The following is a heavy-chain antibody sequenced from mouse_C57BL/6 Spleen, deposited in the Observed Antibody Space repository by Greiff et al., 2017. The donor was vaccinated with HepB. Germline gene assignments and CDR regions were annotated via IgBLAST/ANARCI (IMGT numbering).Heavy chain of an antibody. Sequence: QVQLQQPGAELVRPGTSVKVSCKASGYAFTNYLIEWVKQRPGQGLEWIGVINPGSGGTNYNEKFKGKATLTADKSSSTAYMQLSSLTSGDSAVYFCARRGGTAQAKDYWGKGTTLTVSS. CDR3: ARRGGTAQAKDY. V-gene: IGHV1-54*01. J-gene: IGHJ2*01. D-gene: IGHD3-2*02. CDR1: GYAFTNYL. CDR2: INPGSGGT.